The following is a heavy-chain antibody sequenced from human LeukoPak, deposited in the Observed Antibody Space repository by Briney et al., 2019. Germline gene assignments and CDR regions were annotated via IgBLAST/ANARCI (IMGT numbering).Heavy chain of an antibody. V-gene: IGHV3-30*02. CDR3: AKSFNWGSGGEQGIFDY. CDR1: GFTFSSYG. J-gene: IGHJ4*02. Sequence: GGSLRLSCAASGFTFSSYGMHWVRQAPGKGLEWVAFIRYDGSNKYYADSVKGRFTISRDNSKNTLYLQMNSLRAEDTAVYYCAKSFNWGSGGEQGIFDYWGQGTLVTVSS. CDR2: IRYDGSNK. D-gene: IGHD7-27*01.